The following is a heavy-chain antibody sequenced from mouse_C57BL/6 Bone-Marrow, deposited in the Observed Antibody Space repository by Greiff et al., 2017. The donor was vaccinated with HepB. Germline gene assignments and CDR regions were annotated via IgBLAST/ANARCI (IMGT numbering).Heavy chain of an antibody. V-gene: IGHV1-81*01. CDR2: IYPRSGNT. Sequence: VQLQQSGAELARPGASVKLSCKASGYTFTSYGISWVKQRTGQGLEWIGEIYPRSGNTYYNEKFKGKATLTADKSSSTAYMELRSLTSEDSAVYFCARGYYGSSFLLYYFDYWGQGTTLTVSS. D-gene: IGHD1-1*01. J-gene: IGHJ2*01. CDR1: GYTFTSYG. CDR3: ARGYYGSSFLLYYFDY.